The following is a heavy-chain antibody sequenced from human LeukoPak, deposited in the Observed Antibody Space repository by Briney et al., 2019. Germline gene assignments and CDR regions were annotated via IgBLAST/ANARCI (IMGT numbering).Heavy chain of an antibody. CDR1: GYTFTSYG. J-gene: IGHJ6*03. CDR3: ARSSKAAGSGSYYWTYYYYYYMDV. V-gene: IGHV1-18*01. CDR2: ISAYNGNT. Sequence: ASVKVSCKASGYTFTSYGISWVRQAPGQGLEWMGWISAYNGNTNYAQKLQGRVTMTTDTSTSTAYMELRSLRSDDTAVYYCARSSKAAGSGSYYWTYYYYYYMDVWGKGTTVTVSS. D-gene: IGHD3-10*01.